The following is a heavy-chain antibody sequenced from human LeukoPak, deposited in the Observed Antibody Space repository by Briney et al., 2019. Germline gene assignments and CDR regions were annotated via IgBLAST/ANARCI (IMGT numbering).Heavy chain of an antibody. Sequence: SKTLSLTCTVSGGSISRYYWSWIRQPPGKGLEWIGYIYYSGSTKYKPSLKSRVIISVDTSKNQFSLKLSSVTAADTAVYYCARGRFLDAFDIWGQGTMVTVSS. CDR3: ARGRFLDAFDI. CDR1: GGSISRYY. V-gene: IGHV4-59*01. J-gene: IGHJ3*02. D-gene: IGHD3-3*01. CDR2: IYYSGST.